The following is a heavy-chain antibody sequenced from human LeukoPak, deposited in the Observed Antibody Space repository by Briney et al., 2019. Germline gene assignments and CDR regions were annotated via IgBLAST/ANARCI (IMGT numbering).Heavy chain of an antibody. D-gene: IGHD3-22*01. V-gene: IGHV4-39*01. CDR3: ARHHNYYDSSGYPRDAFDI. Sequence: SETLSLTCTVSGGSISSSSYYWGWIRQPPGKGLEWIGSIYYSGSTYYNPSLKSRVTISVDTSKNQFSLKLSSVAAADTAVYYCARHHNYYDSSGYPRDAFDIWGQGTMVTVSS. CDR1: GGSISSSSYY. J-gene: IGHJ3*02. CDR2: IYYSGST.